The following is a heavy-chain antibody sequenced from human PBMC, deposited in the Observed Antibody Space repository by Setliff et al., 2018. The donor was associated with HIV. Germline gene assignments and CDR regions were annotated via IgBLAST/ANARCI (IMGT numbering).Heavy chain of an antibody. Sequence: ASVKVSCNVSGYSLTEFPMHWVRQAPGKGLEWMGGFDPEDGETIHAQNFQGRVTMTEDTSTDTAYLELSGLRSEDTAVYYCTTGGRAFRYTSGWTPYSFFDSWGQGTLVTVSS. CDR2: FDPEDGET. CDR3: TTGGRAFRYTSGWTPYSFFDS. J-gene: IGHJ4*02. CDR1: GYSLTEFP. D-gene: IGHD6-25*01. V-gene: IGHV1-24*01.